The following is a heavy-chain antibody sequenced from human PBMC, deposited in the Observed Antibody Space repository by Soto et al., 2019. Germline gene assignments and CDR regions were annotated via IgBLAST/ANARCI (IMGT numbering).Heavy chain of an antibody. J-gene: IGHJ4*02. Sequence: PSETLSLTCTVSGGSIRNVYWSWIRQAPGKGLEWIGFIFHSGNAKYNPSLKSRVTISVDTSKNQFSLSLDSVTAADTAVYYCAKEGGSGPYFDYWGQGTLVTVSS. CDR1: GGSIRNVY. CDR2: IFHSGNA. V-gene: IGHV4-59*01. D-gene: IGHD2-15*01. CDR3: AKEGGSGPYFDY.